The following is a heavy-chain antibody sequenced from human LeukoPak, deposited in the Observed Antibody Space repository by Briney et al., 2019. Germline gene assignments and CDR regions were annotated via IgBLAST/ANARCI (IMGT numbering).Heavy chain of an antibody. CDR2: INHSGST. Sequence: SETLSLTCAVYGGSFSGYYWSWIRPPPGKGLEWIGEINHSGSTNYNPSLKSRVTISVDTSKNQFSLKLSSVTAADTAVYYCARGRGSSGWPFDYWGQGTLVTVSS. V-gene: IGHV4-34*01. CDR1: GGSFSGYY. J-gene: IGHJ4*02. CDR3: ARGRGSSGWPFDY. D-gene: IGHD6-19*01.